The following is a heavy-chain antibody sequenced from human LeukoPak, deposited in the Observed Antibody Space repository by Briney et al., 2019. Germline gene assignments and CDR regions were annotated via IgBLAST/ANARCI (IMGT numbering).Heavy chain of an antibody. V-gene: IGHV3-30*03. D-gene: IGHD3-16*02. J-gene: IGHJ4*02. CDR3: ARSTFGGIIVIGDY. CDR2: ISYDGSNE. CDR1: GFIFSSHG. Sequence: LSGRSLRLSCAASGFIFSSHGMHWVRQAPGKGLEWVAVISYDGSNEYYADSVKGRFIISRDNSKNTLFLQMNSLRPEDTAVYYCARSTFGGIIVIGDYWGQGTLVTVS.